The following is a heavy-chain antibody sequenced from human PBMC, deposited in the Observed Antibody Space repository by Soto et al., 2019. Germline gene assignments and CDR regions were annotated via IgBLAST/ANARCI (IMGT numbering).Heavy chain of an antibody. CDR1: GFTFSTCA. J-gene: IGHJ4*02. D-gene: IGHD6-19*01. Sequence: QVQLVESGGGVVQPGRSLRLSCAASGFTFSTCAMPWVRQAPGKGLEWVAVVWYDGSNIYYGDSVRGRFTISRDNSKNTLFLQMNSLRDEDTAVYYCARDPGESSSGCWLYFDFWGQGTLATVSS. CDR2: VWYDGSNI. V-gene: IGHV3-33*01. CDR3: ARDPGESSSGCWLYFDF.